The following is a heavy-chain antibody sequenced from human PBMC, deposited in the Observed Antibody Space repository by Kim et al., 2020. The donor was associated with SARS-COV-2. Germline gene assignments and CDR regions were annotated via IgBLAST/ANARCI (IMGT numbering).Heavy chain of an antibody. CDR2: IYYSGST. CDR1: GGSISSSSYY. V-gene: IGHV4-39*01. J-gene: IGHJ6*02. Sequence: SETLSLTCTVSGGSISSSSYYWGWIRQPPGKGLEWIGSIYYSGSTYYNPSLKSRVTISVDTSKNQFSLKLSSVTAADTAVYYCARQVRRVVVVLEDGMDVWGQGTTVTVSS. CDR3: ARQVRRVVVVLEDGMDV. D-gene: IGHD2-2*01.